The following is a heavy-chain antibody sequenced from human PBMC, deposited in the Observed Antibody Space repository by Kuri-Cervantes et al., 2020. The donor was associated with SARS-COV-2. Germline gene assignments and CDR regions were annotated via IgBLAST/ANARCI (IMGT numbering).Heavy chain of an antibody. CDR1: GGSFNNYY. D-gene: IGHD2-2*01. CDR3: ARGLVAVVPSPILGLGPHYFSYHLDV. V-gene: IGHV4-34*01. CDR2: INQSGGT. J-gene: IGHJ6*02. Sequence: SETLSLTCAAYGGSFNNYYWSWIRQPPGKGLEWIGDINQSGGTNHSPSLKSRVIISTDTSRNQFSLKLRSVTAADTAVYYRARGLVAVVPSPILGLGPHYFSYHLDVWGQGTTVTVSS.